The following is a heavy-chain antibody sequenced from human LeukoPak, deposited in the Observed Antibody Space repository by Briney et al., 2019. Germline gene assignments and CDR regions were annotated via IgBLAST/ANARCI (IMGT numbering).Heavy chain of an antibody. J-gene: IGHJ5*02. CDR2: ISAYNGNT. CDR1: GYTFTNYG. Sequence: VASVKVSCKASGYTFTNYGINWLRQAPGQGLEWMGWISAYNGNTNYAQRLQGRVTMTTDTSTSTAYMELRSLRSDDTAVYYCARGFRIAAAASGSWFDPWGQGTLVTVSS. D-gene: IGHD6-13*01. V-gene: IGHV1-18*01. CDR3: ARGFRIAAAASGSWFDP.